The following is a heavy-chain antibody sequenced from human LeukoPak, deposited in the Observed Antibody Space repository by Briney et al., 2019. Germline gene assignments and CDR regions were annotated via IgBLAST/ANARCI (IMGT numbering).Heavy chain of an antibody. V-gene: IGHV3-11*01. D-gene: IGHD1-7*01. Sequence: GGSLRLSCAASGFTFSDYYMGWIRQAPGKGLEWLSYISGSGTIIFYADSVKGRFTISRDNAQNSLDLHMTSLGAEDTAVYYCGRDFGLIGTKRSFDIWGQGTMVTVSS. CDR1: GFTFSDYY. J-gene: IGHJ3*02. CDR3: GRDFGLIGTKRSFDI. CDR2: ISGSGTII.